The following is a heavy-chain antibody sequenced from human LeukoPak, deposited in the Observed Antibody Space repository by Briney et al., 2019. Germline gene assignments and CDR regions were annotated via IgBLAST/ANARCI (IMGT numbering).Heavy chain of an antibody. Sequence: GGSLRLSCAASGFTFSNYGMHWVRQAPGKGLEWVSFIRYDGSHQYYADSVKGRFTISRDNAKNTLYLQMNSLRAEDTAVYYCVREGYYGSAALYSWGQGTLVTVSS. D-gene: IGHD3-10*01. CDR1: GFTFSNYG. CDR3: VREGYYGSAALYS. CDR2: IRYDGSHQ. J-gene: IGHJ4*02. V-gene: IGHV3-30*02.